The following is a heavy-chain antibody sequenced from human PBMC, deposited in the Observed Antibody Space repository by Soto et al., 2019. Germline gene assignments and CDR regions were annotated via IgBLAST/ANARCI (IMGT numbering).Heavy chain of an antibody. Sequence: SVKVSCKASGDTFNFYSINWVRQAPGVGLEWVGRVNPILSMSNYAQRFQGRVTMTADKSTSTAYMELRSLRSEDTAIYYCASSYGSGYRAFDYWGQGALVTVSS. J-gene: IGHJ4*02. V-gene: IGHV1-69*02. CDR2: VNPILSMS. D-gene: IGHD3-10*01. CDR1: GDTFNFYS. CDR3: ASSYGSGYRAFDY.